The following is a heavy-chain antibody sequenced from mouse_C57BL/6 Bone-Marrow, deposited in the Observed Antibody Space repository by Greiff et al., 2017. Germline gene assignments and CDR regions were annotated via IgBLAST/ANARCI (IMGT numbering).Heavy chain of an antibody. D-gene: IGHD1-1*01. CDR1: GYTFTSYW. CDR2: IHPNSGST. V-gene: IGHV1-64*01. CDR3: ARGARYYGSRGYVDV. Sequence: QVQLQQPGAELVKPGASVKLSCKASGYTFTSYWMHWVKQRPGQGLEWIGMIHPNSGSTNYNEKFKSKATLTVDKSSSTEYMQLSSLTSEDSAVYYCARGARYYGSRGYVDVWGKGTTVTVSS. J-gene: IGHJ1*03.